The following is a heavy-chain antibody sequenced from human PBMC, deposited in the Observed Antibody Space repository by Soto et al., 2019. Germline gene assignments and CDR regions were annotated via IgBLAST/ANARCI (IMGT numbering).Heavy chain of an antibody. CDR3: ARDFRDSSGYYHAFDI. CDR2: ISSSSSYI. CDR1: GFTFSSYS. Sequence: LRLSFAASGFTFSSYSMNWVRQAAGKGLEWVSSISSSSSYIYYADSVKGRFTISRDNAKNSLYLQMNSLRAEDTAVYYCARDFRDSSGYYHAFDIWGQGTMVTVSS. J-gene: IGHJ3*02. V-gene: IGHV3-21*01. D-gene: IGHD3-22*01.